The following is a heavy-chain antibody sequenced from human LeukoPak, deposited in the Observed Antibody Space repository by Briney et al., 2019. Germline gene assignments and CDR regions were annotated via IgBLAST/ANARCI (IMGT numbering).Heavy chain of an antibody. CDR3: TRLAGKYSSGWSRANPYYYYYMDV. CDR1: GFTFSGSA. Sequence: AGGSLGLSCAASGFTFSGSAMHWVRQASGKGLEWVGRIRSKANSYATAYAASVKGRFTISRDDSKNTAYLQMNSLKTEDTAVYYCTRLAGKYSSGWSRANPYYYYYMDVWGKGTTVTVSS. D-gene: IGHD6-19*01. J-gene: IGHJ6*03. V-gene: IGHV3-73*01. CDR2: IRSKANSYAT.